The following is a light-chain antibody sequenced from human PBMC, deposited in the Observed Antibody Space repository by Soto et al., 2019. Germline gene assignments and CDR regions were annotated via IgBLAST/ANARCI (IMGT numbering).Light chain of an antibody. CDR3: VQRTTWPWT. CDR1: QSVSSH. Sequence: EIVLTQSPGTLPLSPGERATLSCRASQSVSSHLAWYQQKPGQAPRLLIYDASNRATGIPARFSGSGSGTDFPLTISSLEPEDFAVYHCVQRTTWPWTCGQGSKVEIK. CDR2: DAS. V-gene: IGKV3-11*01. J-gene: IGKJ1*01.